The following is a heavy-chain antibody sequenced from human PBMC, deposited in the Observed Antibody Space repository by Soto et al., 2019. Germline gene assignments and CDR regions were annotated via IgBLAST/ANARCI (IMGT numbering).Heavy chain of an antibody. V-gene: IGHV4-61*08. Sequence: PSETLSLTCTVSGGSISSGGYYWSWIRQHPGKGLEWIGYIYYSGSTNYNPSLKSRVTISVDTSKNQFSLKLSSVTAADTAVYYCARNYGLVAFEIWGQGTMVTVSS. J-gene: IGHJ3*02. CDR3: ARNYGLVAFEI. CDR1: GGSISSGGYY. CDR2: IYYSGST. D-gene: IGHD4-17*01.